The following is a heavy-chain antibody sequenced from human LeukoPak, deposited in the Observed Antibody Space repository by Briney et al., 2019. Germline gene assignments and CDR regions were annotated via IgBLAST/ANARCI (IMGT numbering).Heavy chain of an antibody. CDR1: EFTFDDYG. D-gene: IGHD6-13*01. V-gene: IGHV3-20*04. J-gene: IGHJ4*02. Sequence: TGGSLRLSCAASEFTFDDYGMCWVRQAPGKGLEWVSGINWNGGSTGYADSVKGRFTISRDNAKNSLYLQMNSLRAEDTALYYCARDPVLYSSSWYGGDYWGQGTLVTVSS. CDR2: INWNGGST. CDR3: ARDPVLYSSSWYGGDY.